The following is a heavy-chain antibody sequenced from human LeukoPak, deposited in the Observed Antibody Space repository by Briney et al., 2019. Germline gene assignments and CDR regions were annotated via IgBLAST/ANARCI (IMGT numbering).Heavy chain of an antibody. D-gene: IGHD7-27*01. CDR1: GYTFIAYF. CDR3: ARGPSTGDFDY. V-gene: IGHV1-2*02. J-gene: IGHJ4*02. CDR2: IDPNSGGT. Sequence: GASVKVSCKASGYTFIAYFLHWVRQAPGQGLEWMGWIDPNSGGTNYAQRFQDRVTMTRDTSISTAYMELTSLRYDDTAVYYCARGPSTGDFDYWGQGTLVTDSS.